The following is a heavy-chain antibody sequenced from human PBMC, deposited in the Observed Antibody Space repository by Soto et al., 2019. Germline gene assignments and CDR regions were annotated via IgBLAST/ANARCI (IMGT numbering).Heavy chain of an antibody. CDR3: ARGPGIPFYFDY. Sequence: SETLSLTCTVSGGSISSSSYYWGWIRQPPGKGLEWIGCIYYSGSTYYNPSLKSRVTISVDTSKNQFSLKLSSVTAADTAVYYCARGPGIPFYFDYWGQGTLVTVSS. CDR1: GGSISSSSYY. V-gene: IGHV4-39*07. J-gene: IGHJ4*02. CDR2: IYYSGST.